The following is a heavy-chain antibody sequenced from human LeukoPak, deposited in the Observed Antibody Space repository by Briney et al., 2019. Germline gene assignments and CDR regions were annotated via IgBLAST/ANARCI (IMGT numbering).Heavy chain of an antibody. Sequence: PGGSLRLSCAASGFTFSSYAMSWVRQAPGKGLEWVSAISGSGGSTYYADSVKGRFTISRDNSKNTLYLQMNSLRAEDTDVYYCAAFDSSSWYYYYGMDVWGQGTTVTVSS. J-gene: IGHJ6*02. CDR2: ISGSGGST. D-gene: IGHD6-13*01. V-gene: IGHV3-23*01. CDR1: GFTFSSYA. CDR3: AAFDSSSWYYYYGMDV.